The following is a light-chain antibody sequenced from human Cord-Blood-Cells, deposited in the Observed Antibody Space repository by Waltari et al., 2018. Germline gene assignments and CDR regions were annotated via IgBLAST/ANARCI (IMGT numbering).Light chain of an antibody. J-gene: IGKJ5*01. CDR3: QQRSNWPRSIT. V-gene: IGKV3-11*01. CDR2: DAS. CDR1: QSVSSY. Sequence: ELVLTQSPATLSLSPGERATLSCRASQSVSSYLAWYQQKPGQAPRLLIYDASNRATGIPARFSGSGSGTDFTLTISSLEPEDFAVYYWQQRSNWPRSITFGQGTRLEIK.